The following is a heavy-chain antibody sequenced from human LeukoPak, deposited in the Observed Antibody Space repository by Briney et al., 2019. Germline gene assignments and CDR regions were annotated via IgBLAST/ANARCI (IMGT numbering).Heavy chain of an antibody. CDR3: VRFDANSVAVDS. CDR1: GGSISSSSYY. D-gene: IGHD3-9*01. CDR2: IYYSGST. V-gene: IGHV4-39*01. J-gene: IGHJ4*02. Sequence: PSETLSLTCTVSGGSISSSSYYWGWFRQPPGKGLEWIGIIYYSGSTYYNPSLKSRLTISVDTSKNQFSLKLSSVTAADTAVYYCVRFDANSVAVDSWGQGALVTVSS.